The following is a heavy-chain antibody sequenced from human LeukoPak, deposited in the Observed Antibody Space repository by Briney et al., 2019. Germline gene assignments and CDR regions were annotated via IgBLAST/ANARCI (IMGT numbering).Heavy chain of an antibody. Sequence: GGSLRLSCAASGFTFSSYWMSWVRQAPGKGLEWVANIKQDGSEKYYVDSVKGRFTISRDNAKNSLYLQMNSLKAEDTAVYYCTTDGDSSGWYDRNWFDPWGQGTLVTVSS. D-gene: IGHD6-19*01. CDR1: GFTFSSYW. V-gene: IGHV3-7*03. J-gene: IGHJ5*02. CDR2: IKQDGSEK. CDR3: TTDGDSSGWYDRNWFDP.